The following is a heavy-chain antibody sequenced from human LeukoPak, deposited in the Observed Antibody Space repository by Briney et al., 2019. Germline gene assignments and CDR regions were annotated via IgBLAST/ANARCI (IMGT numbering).Heavy chain of an antibody. V-gene: IGHV4-61*02. CDR3: ARGTTSGSSWYLNWFDT. Sequence: SETLSLTCAVSGGSISSGGYYWSWIRQPAGKGLEWIGRIYVSGSTNYNPSLKSRVTMSVDTSKNQFPLKLTSVSAADTAVYYCARGTTSGSSWYLNWFDTWGQGTLVTVSS. J-gene: IGHJ5*02. CDR2: IYVSGST. CDR1: GGSISSGGYY. D-gene: IGHD6-13*01.